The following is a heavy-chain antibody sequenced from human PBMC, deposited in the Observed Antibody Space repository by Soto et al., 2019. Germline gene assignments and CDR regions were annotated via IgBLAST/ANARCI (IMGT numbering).Heavy chain of an antibody. CDR2: ISYDGSNK. D-gene: IGHD6-6*01. V-gene: IGHV3-30*18. Sequence: LRLSCAASGFTFSSYGMHWVRQAPGKGLEWVAVISYDGSNKYYADSVKDRFTISRDNSKNTLYLQMNSLRAEDTAVYYCAKGYSSSSAWFDPWGQGTLVTVSS. CDR1: GFTFSSYG. J-gene: IGHJ5*02. CDR3: AKGYSSSSAWFDP.